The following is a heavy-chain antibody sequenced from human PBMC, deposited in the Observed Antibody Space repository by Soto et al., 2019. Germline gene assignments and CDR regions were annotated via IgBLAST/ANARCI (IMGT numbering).Heavy chain of an antibody. Sequence: EVQLVESGGGLVKPGGSLRISCAASGFTLTNAWMSWVRQAPGKGLEWVGRIGSKSAGGTTDYAAPAKGRFTISRDDSKNTLYLQMNSLKTEDTGVYYCTTRIAGGQGTRVTVSS. CDR1: GFTLTNAW. D-gene: IGHD2-15*01. CDR3: TTRIA. CDR2: IGSKSAGGTT. V-gene: IGHV3-15*04. J-gene: IGHJ4*02.